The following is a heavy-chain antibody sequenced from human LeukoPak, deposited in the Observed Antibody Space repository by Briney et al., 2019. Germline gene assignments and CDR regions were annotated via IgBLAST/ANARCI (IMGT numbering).Heavy chain of an antibody. D-gene: IGHD3-3*01. CDR1: GYTFTGYY. J-gene: IGHJ4*02. Sequence: ASVKVSCKASGYTFTGYYMHWVRQAPGQGLEWMGWINPNSGGTNYAQKFQGRVTMTRDTSISTAYVELSRLRSDDTAVYYCARDPNFTIFGVVTDYWGQGTLVTVSS. CDR2: INPNSGGT. CDR3: ARDPNFTIFGVVTDY. V-gene: IGHV1-2*02.